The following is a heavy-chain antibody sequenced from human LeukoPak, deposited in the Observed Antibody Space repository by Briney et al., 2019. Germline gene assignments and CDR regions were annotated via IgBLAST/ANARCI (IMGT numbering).Heavy chain of an antibody. Sequence: GGSLRLSCAASGFNFRNYWMHWVRQDPGKGLLWVSRINGDGSKTTYADSVKSRFTISRDNVKNMVYLHMNSLRVDDAAVYYCICDSVGRSGGDHWGQGTPVTVSS. CDR1: GFNFRNYW. CDR2: INGDGSKT. V-gene: IGHV3-74*01. D-gene: IGHD5/OR15-5a*01. J-gene: IGHJ4*02. CDR3: ICDSVGRSGGDH.